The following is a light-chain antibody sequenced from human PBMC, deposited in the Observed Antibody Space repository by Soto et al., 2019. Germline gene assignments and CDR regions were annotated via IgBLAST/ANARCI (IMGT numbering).Light chain of an antibody. Sequence: DIRRTQSPSSLSSSVGDRVTLTCRASEDIISYLNWYQHKPGRAPTVLVYGATNLPSGVPSRFSGSGSGTEFTFTISSLQPEDFATYYCQQSHNAPLTFGGGTKVE. CDR2: GAT. J-gene: IGKJ4*01. CDR3: QQSHNAPLT. CDR1: EDIISY. V-gene: IGKV1-39*01.